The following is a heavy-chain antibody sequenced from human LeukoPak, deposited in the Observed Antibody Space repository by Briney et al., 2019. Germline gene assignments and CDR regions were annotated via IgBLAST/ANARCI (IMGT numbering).Heavy chain of an antibody. CDR1: GFTFSSYA. V-gene: IGHV3-64*01. D-gene: IGHD2-2*01. CDR3: ARGSSATRRLDY. J-gene: IGHJ4*02. Sequence: GGSLRLSCAASGFTFSSYAMHWVRQAPGKGLEYVSAISSDGRSTYYANSVKGRFTISRDNSKSTLTLQMGSLRAEDMAVYYCARGSSATRRLDYWGQGTQVTVSS. CDR2: ISSDGRST.